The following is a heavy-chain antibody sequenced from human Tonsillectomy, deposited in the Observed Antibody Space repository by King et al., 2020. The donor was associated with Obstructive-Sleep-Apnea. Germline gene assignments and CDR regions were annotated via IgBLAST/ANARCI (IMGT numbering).Heavy chain of an antibody. V-gene: IGHV1-46*03. CDR1: GYTFTSHY. CDR3: ARGDGDAVELPAGRNLYYYCGMYV. J-gene: IGHJ6*02. CDR2: INPSGRST. D-gene: IGHD6-13*01. Sequence: QLVQSGAEMKKPGASVKVSCKASGYTFTSHYIHWMRQAPGQGLEWMGIINPSGRSTNYAQKFQGRVTMTRDTSTSTVYMELSSLRSEDTAVYYCARGDGDAVELPAGRNLYYYCGMYVWGQGTTVTVSS.